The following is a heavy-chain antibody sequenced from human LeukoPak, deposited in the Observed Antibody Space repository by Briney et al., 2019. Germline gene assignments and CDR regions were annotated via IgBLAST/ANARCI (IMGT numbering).Heavy chain of an antibody. D-gene: IGHD1-26*01. V-gene: IGHV3-48*04. Sequence: GGSLRLSCAASGFTFSSYSMNWVRQAPGKGLEWISYVSSTSTTIYYADSVKGRFTVSKDNAKNSLYLQMNSLGVEDRAVYYWARATVGAKDYWGQGTLVTVSS. CDR2: VSSTSTTI. J-gene: IGHJ4*02. CDR3: ARATVGAKDY. CDR1: GFTFSSYS.